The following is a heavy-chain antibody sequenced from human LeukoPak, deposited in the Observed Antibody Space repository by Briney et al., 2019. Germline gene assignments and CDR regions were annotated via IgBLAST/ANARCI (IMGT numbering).Heavy chain of an antibody. V-gene: IGHV1-69*13. D-gene: IGHD5-24*01. CDR3: ARADGYKLTLDY. J-gene: IGHJ4*02. Sequence: GASVKVSCKASGYTFTSYYMHWVRQAPGQGLEWMGGIIPIFGTANYAQKFQGRVTITADESTSTAYMELSSLRSEDTAVYYCARADGYKLTLDYWGQGTLVTVSS. CDR1: GYTFTSYY. CDR2: IIPIFGTA.